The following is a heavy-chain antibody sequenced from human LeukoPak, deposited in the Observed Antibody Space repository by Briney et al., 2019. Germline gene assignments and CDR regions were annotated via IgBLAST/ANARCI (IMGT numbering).Heavy chain of an antibody. CDR2: ISGSGGST. CDR3: VSPVFINF. J-gene: IGHJ4*01. V-gene: IGHV3-23*01. D-gene: IGHD1-14*01. Sequence: GGSLRLSCAASGFTFSSYAMGWVRQAPGKGLEWVSAISGSGGSTYYADSVKGRFTISRDNSKNAVYLQMSSLRPEDTAVYYCVSPVFINFWGQGTLVTVSS. CDR1: GFTFSSYA.